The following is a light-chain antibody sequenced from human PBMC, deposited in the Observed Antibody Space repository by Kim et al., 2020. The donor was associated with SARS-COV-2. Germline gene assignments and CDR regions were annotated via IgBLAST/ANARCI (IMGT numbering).Light chain of an antibody. Sequence: PGRTGQVTGGGKRMGRKRVARKQKKPGQAPVLVVFNDRDRPSEIPERFSGSNSGNTATLTISRVEAGDEADYFCQVWDISTEHPVFGGGTQLTVL. J-gene: IGLJ2*01. V-gene: IGLV3-21*03. CDR3: QVWDISTEHPV. CDR2: NDR. CDR1: RMGRKR.